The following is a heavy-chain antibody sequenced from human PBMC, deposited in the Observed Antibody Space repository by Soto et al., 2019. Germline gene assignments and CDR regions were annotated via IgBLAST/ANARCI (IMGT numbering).Heavy chain of an antibody. D-gene: IGHD4-17*01. Sequence: SQTLSLTCDISGDSVSSNSGAWTWIRQSPSRGLEWLGRTYYRSKWYNEYGLSVKSRITINADTCKNQFSLQLNSVTPEDAAVYYCARWDHDYGYLDVWGLGTTVTVSS. CDR3: ARWDHDYGYLDV. J-gene: IGHJ6*02. V-gene: IGHV6-1*01. CDR1: GDSVSSNSGA. CDR2: TYYRSKWYN.